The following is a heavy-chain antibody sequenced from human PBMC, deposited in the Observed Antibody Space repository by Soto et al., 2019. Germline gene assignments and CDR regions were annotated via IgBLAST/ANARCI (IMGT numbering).Heavy chain of an antibody. CDR2: IIPIFGTA. J-gene: IGHJ4*02. CDR1: AGTFSSYA. D-gene: IGHD3-22*01. V-gene: IGHV1-69*13. CDR3: ATMYYYDSTGYENY. Sequence: SGKVSCNTSAGTFSSYAISWVRRARGQVLEWMGGIIPIFGTANDAQKFQGRVTITADDSTSTAYMELRSMRSEDTAVYDCATMYYYDSTGYENYWGQGTLANVTA.